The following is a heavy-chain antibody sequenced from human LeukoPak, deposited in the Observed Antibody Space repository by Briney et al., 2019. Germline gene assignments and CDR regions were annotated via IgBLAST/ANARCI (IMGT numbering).Heavy chain of an antibody. V-gene: IGHV1-3*01. D-gene: IGHD3-10*01. Sequence: KFQGRVTITRDTSASTAYMELSSLRSEDTAVYYCARCRITMVRGVIIPFDHWGQGTLVTVSS. CDR3: ARCRITMVRGVIIPFDH. J-gene: IGHJ4*02.